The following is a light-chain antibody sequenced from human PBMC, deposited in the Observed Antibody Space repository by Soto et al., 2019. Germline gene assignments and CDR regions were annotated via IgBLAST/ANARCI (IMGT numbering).Light chain of an antibody. CDR3: QQYGRPPQYT. CDR2: GAS. Sequence: EIVLTQSPGTLSLSPGERATLSCRASQSVDSIYLAWYQQKPGQAPRLLIYGASSRATGIPDRFSGSGSGTDFTLTINRLEPEDCAVYYCQQYGRPPQYTFGQGTKLEIK. J-gene: IGKJ2*01. CDR1: QSVDSIY. V-gene: IGKV3-20*01.